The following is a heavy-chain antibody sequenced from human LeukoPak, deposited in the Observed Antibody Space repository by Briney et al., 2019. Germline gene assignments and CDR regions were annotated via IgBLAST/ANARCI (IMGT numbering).Heavy chain of an antibody. CDR1: GSIFTSYW. CDR2: IYPGDSNT. CDR3: ARHWSNARPSPDQFYGMDF. D-gene: IGHD2-2*01. V-gene: IGHV5-51*01. Sequence: GASLEISCKGSGSIFTSYWIAWGRPVPGKGLGWMGIIYPGDSNTKYRPSFQGQVTISVDKSINTAYLQWSRLKASDTATYYCARHWSNARPSPDQFYGMDFWGQGTTVSVSS. J-gene: IGHJ6*01.